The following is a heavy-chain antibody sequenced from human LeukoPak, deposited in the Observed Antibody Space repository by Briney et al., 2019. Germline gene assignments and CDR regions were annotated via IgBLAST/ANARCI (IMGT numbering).Heavy chain of an antibody. V-gene: IGHV4-59*01. CDR1: GGSISSYY. Sequence: SETLSLTCTVSGGSISSYYWSWIRQPPGKGLEWIGYIYYSGSTNYNPSLKSRVTISVDTSKNQFPLKLSSVTAADTAVYYCARGPTTVPATYYFDYWGQGTLVTVSS. CDR2: IYYSGST. J-gene: IGHJ4*02. CDR3: ARGPTTVPATYYFDY. D-gene: IGHD4-11*01.